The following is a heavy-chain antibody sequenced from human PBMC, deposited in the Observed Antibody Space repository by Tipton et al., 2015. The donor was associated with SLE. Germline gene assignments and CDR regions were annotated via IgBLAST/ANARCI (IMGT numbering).Heavy chain of an antibody. J-gene: IGHJ4*02. CDR2: IYSGGST. Sequence: GSLRLSCAASGFTFSSYSMNWVRQAPGKGLEWVSVIYSGGSTYYADSVKGRFTISRDNSKNTLYLQMNSLRAEDTAVYYCARGEVGARGYWGQGTLVTVSS. D-gene: IGHD1-26*01. CDR1: GFTFSSYS. V-gene: IGHV3-53*01. CDR3: ARGEVGARGY.